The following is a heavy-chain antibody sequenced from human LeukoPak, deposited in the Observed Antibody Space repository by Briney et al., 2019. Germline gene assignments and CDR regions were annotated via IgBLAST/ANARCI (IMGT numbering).Heavy chain of an antibody. D-gene: IGHD3-10*01. J-gene: IGHJ4*02. CDR2: IDHSGST. CDR3: ARHDYYGSGSYDY. V-gene: IGHV4-34*01. Sequence: SETLSLTCAVYSGSFSAYYWSWIRQPPGKGLEWIGEIDHSGSTNYNTSLKSRVSISVDTSKNQFSLKLSSVSAADTAVYYCARHDYYGSGSYDYWGQGTLVTVSS. CDR1: SGSFSAYY.